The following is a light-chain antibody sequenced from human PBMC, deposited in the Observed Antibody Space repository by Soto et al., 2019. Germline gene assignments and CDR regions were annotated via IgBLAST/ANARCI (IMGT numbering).Light chain of an antibody. CDR2: DVS. Sequence: QSVLNHPASVYGFSRQSIAISYTGTSSDVGGYNYVSWYQQHPGKAPKLMVYDVSNRPSGVSNRFSGSKSGNTASLTISGLQAEDEADYYCSSYTSSSTYVFGTGTKVIVL. V-gene: IGLV2-14*01. CDR1: SSDVGGYNY. CDR3: SSYTSSSTYV. J-gene: IGLJ1*01.